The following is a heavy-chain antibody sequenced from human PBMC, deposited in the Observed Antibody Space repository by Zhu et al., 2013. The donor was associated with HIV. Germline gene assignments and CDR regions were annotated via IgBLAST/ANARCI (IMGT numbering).Heavy chain of an antibody. CDR3: AIEAELSRDGYYYDSSGYPSSDY. CDR2: IIPIFGTA. D-gene: IGHD3-22*01. CDR1: GGTFSSYA. Sequence: QVQLVQSGAEVKKPGSSVKVSCKASGGTFSSYAISWVRQAPGQGLEWMGGIIPIFGTANYAQKFQGRVTITADESTSTAYMELSSLRSEDTAVYYCAIEAELSRDGYYYDSSGYPSSDYWGQGTLVTVSS. J-gene: IGHJ4*02. V-gene: IGHV1-69*01.